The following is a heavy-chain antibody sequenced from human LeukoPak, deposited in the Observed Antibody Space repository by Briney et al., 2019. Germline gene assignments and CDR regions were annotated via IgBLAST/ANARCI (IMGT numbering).Heavy chain of an antibody. CDR2: ISSSSSYT. Sequence: GGSLRLSRAVSGFTFGDYYMSWIRQAPGKGLEWVAYISSSSSYTNYALSVKGRFTISRDNAKNSLYLQMDSLRAEDTAMYYCARDRSVDGTVWGQGTLVTVSS. V-gene: IGHV3-11*06. J-gene: IGHJ4*02. CDR3: ARDRSVDGTV. D-gene: IGHD6-19*01. CDR1: GFTFGDYY.